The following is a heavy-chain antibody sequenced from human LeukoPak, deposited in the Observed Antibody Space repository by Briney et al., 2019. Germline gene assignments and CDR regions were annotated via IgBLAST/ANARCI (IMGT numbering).Heavy chain of an antibody. V-gene: IGHV3-7*03. Sequence: GGSLRLSCAASGFTFSSYWMSWVRQAPGKGLEWVANIKQDGSEKYYVDPVKGRFTISRDNAKNTLYLQLNSLTAEDTAVYYCARQLGYCSSGSCYFDSWGQGTLVTVSS. D-gene: IGHD2-15*01. J-gene: IGHJ4*02. CDR2: IKQDGSEK. CDR3: ARQLGYCSSGSCYFDS. CDR1: GFTFSSYW.